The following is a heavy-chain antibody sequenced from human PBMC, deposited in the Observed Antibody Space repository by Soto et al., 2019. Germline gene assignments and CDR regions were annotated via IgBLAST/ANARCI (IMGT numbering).Heavy chain of an antibody. CDR3: ARGRYGDY. D-gene: IGHD1-1*01. Sequence: QVHLVQSGAEVKKPGASVKVSCKGSGYAFTTYGITWVRQAPGQGLEWMGWISAHNGNTNYAQKLQGRVTVTRYPPTSTAYMALRSLRSDDPAVYYCARGRYGDYWGQGALVTVSS. V-gene: IGHV1-18*01. CDR1: GYAFTTYG. CDR2: ISAHNGNT. J-gene: IGHJ4*02.